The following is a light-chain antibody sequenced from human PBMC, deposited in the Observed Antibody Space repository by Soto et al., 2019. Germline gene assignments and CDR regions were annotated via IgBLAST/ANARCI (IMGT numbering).Light chain of an antibody. CDR2: DAS. CDR3: QQSGNSPPT. Sequence: ENVGTQSPATLSLSPRDTAALSCMATQSLRNYLAWYQQKLGQAPRLLIYDASKRATGIPARFSGSGSGTDFTLTISSLEPEDFAVYYCQQSGNSPPTFGQGTKVDI. J-gene: IGKJ1*01. V-gene: IGKV3-11*01. CDR1: QSLRNY.